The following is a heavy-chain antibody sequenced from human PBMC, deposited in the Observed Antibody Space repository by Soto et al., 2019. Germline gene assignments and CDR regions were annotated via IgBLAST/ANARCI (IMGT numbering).Heavy chain of an antibody. CDR2: INPNSAGT. J-gene: IGHJ3*01. V-gene: IGHV1-2*02. CDR1: GYTFPGYY. D-gene: IGHD1-26*01. CDR3: ARVMDPYSGPLLDL. Sequence: ASVKVSCKASGYTFPGYYVHWVRQPPGQGLEWMGWINPNSAGTNSAQKFQDRVTMTSDTSISTAYMELSRLRSDDTAVYYCARVMDPYSGPLLDLWGQGTMVTGSS.